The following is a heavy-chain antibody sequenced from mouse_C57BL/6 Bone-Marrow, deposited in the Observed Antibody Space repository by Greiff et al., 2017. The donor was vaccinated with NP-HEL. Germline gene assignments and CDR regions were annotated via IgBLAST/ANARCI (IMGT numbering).Heavy chain of an antibody. CDR1: GFNIKDYY. V-gene: IGHV14-1*01. Sequence: EVQLQESGAELVRPGASVKLSCTASGFNIKDYYMHWVKQRPEQGLEWIGRIDPEDGGTEYAPKFQGKATMNADTSSNTAYLQLSSLTSEYTAVYYCTTRGYYVSSPYFDYWGQGTTLTVSS. CDR3: TTRGYYVSSPYFDY. D-gene: IGHD1-1*01. CDR2: IDPEDGGT. J-gene: IGHJ2*01.